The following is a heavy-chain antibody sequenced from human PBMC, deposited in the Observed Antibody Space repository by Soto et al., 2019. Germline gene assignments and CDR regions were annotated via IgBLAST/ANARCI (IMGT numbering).Heavy chain of an antibody. CDR1: GYSLTSYW. D-gene: IGHD2-8*01. V-gene: IGHV5-51*01. CDR2: IYPGDSDI. CDR3: ARQPRWSPYYFDQ. Sequence: PGESLKISCKGAGYSLTSYWIGWVRQMPGKGLEWMGIIYPGDSDIRYSPSFQGQVTISADRSISTAYLQWSSLKASDTAMYYCARQPRWSPYYFDQWGPGTLVTVSS. J-gene: IGHJ4*02.